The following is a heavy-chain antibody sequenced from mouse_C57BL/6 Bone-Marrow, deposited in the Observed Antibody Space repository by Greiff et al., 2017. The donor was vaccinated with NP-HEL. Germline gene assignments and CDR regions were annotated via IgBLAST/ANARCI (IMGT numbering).Heavy chain of an antibody. J-gene: IGHJ2*01. Sequence: EVQLQQSGPELVKPGASVKISCKASGYTFTDYYMNWVKQSHGKSLEWIGDINPNNGGTSYNQKFKGKATLTVDKSSSTAYMEHRSLTSEDSAVYYCARDSGYKYYFDYWGQGTTLTVSS. V-gene: IGHV1-26*01. CDR3: ARDSGYKYYFDY. D-gene: IGHD3-2*02. CDR1: GYTFTDYY. CDR2: INPNNGGT.